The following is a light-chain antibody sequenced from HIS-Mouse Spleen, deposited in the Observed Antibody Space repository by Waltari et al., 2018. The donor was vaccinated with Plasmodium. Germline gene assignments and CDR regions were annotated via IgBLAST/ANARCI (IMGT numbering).Light chain of an antibody. CDR3: QQYNNWSFT. CDR1: QSVSIN. J-gene: IGKJ3*01. CDR2: GAS. Sequence: EIVMTQSPATLSVSPGERATLSCMASQSVSINLAWYQQKPGQAPRLLIYGASTRATGIPARFSGSGSGTEFTLTISSLQSEDFAVYYCQQYNNWSFTFGPGTKVDIK. V-gene: IGKV3-15*01.